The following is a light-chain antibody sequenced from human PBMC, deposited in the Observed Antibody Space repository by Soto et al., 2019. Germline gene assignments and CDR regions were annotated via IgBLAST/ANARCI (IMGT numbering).Light chain of an antibody. J-gene: IGLJ1*01. CDR3: CSYVGSATYV. CDR2: EGT. Sequence: QSALTQPASVSGSPGQSITISCTGTSSDVGGYNLVSWFQQHPGKAPKLMIFEGTKRPSGVSNRFSGPKSGNTASLTISGLQAEDEADYYCCSYVGSATYVFGTGTKLTVL. CDR1: SSDVGGYNL. V-gene: IGLV2-23*01.